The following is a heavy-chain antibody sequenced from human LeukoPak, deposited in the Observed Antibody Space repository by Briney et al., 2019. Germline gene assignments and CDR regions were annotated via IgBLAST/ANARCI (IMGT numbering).Heavy chain of an antibody. CDR2: ISSSSSSI. CDR1: GFTFSNYN. Sequence: GGSLRLSCAASGFTFSNYNMNWVRQAPGKGLEWVSFISSSSSSIYYADSVKGRFTISRDNSKNTLYLQMNSLRADDTAVYYCARNPASSGYYSIDYWGQGTLVTVSS. J-gene: IGHJ4*02. V-gene: IGHV3-48*01. CDR3: ARNPASSGYYSIDY. D-gene: IGHD6-19*01.